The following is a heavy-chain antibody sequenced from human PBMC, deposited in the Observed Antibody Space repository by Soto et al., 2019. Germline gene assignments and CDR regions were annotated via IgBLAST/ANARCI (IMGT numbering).Heavy chain of an antibody. J-gene: IGHJ3*02. CDR1: DGSIGTYY. CDR3: ARGRRSSGRHDAFDI. Sequence: PSETLSLTCTVSDGSIGTYYWSWIRQPPGKGLEWIGYIDYSGSTDYNPSLKSRVTILIDTSNNQFSLKLSSVTAADTAVYYCARGRRSSGRHDAFDIWGQGTMVTVSS. V-gene: IGHV4-59*01. CDR2: IDYSGST. D-gene: IGHD6-19*01.